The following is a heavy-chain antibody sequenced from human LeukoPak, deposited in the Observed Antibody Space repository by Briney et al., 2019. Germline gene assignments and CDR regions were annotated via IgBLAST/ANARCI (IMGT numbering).Heavy chain of an antibody. CDR2: MKPDGGEK. Sequence: GGSLRLSCAASGFTFRGYWMSWVRQAPGKGLEWVANMKPDGGEKYYVDSVKGRFTFSRDNAKSSLYLQMNSLRAEDTAVYYCARETPYGSLTFDYWGQGTRVTVSS. V-gene: IGHV3-7*03. CDR3: ARETPYGSLTFDY. J-gene: IGHJ4*02. CDR1: GFTFRGYW. D-gene: IGHD3-10*01.